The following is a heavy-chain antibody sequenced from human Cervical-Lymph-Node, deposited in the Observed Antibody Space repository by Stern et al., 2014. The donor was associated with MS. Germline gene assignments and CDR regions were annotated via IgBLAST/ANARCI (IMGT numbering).Heavy chain of an antibody. Sequence: VQLVQSGAEVKKPGESLKISCKGSGYSFTSYWIGWVRQMPGKGLEWMGIIYPGDSDTRYSPSFQGQVTISADKSISTAYLQWSSLKASDTAMFYCARHHCARRYCSCTSPDYWGQGTLVTVSS. V-gene: IGHV5-51*01. CDR1: GYSFTSYW. J-gene: IGHJ4*02. D-gene: IGHD2-2*01. CDR2: IYPGDSDT. CDR3: ARHHCARRYCSCTSPDY.